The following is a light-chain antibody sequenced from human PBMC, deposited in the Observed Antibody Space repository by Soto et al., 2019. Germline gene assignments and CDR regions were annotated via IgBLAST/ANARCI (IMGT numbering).Light chain of an antibody. Sequence: QYALTQPASVSLCPGQSIAISCTGTSRDVGGYSYVSWYQQHPGKAPKLMIYEVSNRPSGVSDRFSGSKSGNTASLTISGLQPEDEADYYCRSYTSTTSTYVFGTGTKVTV. J-gene: IGLJ1*01. CDR1: SRDVGGYSY. V-gene: IGLV2-14*01. CDR2: EVS. CDR3: RSYTSTTSTYV.